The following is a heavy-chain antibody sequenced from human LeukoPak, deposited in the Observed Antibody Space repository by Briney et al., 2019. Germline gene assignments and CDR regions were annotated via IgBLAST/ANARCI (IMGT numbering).Heavy chain of an antibody. D-gene: IGHD4-17*01. CDR2: IYHSGST. J-gene: IGHJ6*02. CDR1: GGSISSGGYY. Sequence: SETLCLTCTVSGGSISSGGYYWSWIRQHPGKGLEWIGYIYHSGSTYYNPSLKSRVTISVDTSKNQFSLKLSSVTAADTAVYYCARGGYGDYCMDVWGQGTTVTVSS. CDR3: ARGGYGDYCMDV. V-gene: IGHV4-31*03.